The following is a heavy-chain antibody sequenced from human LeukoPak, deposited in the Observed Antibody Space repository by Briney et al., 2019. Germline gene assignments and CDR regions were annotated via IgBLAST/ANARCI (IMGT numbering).Heavy chain of an antibody. V-gene: IGHV1-18*01. CDR2: ISGYNGNT. D-gene: IGHD3-10*01. J-gene: IGHJ4*02. Sequence: ASVKASCKASCYTFSTYGISWVRQAPGQGLEWMGWISGYNGNTKYAQNVQGRVTMTTDTSTSTAYMELSSLRSDDTAVYYCARASVGSGGYWSAAFHPNEYWGQGTLVTVSS. CDR3: ARASVGSGGYWSAAFHPNEY. CDR1: CYTFSTYG.